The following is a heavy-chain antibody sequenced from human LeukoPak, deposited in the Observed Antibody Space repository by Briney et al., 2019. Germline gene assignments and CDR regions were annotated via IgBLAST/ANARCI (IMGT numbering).Heavy chain of an antibody. J-gene: IGHJ2*01. CDR3: ARDSSGWYGGYFDL. CDR1: GFTFSSYG. Sequence: PGGSLRLSCAASGFTFSSYGIHWVRQAPGKGLEWVAFIRYDGGNKYYADSVQGRFTISRDNSKNELCLQMNSLRVEDTAVYYCARDSSGWYGGYFDLWGRGTLVTVSS. D-gene: IGHD6-19*01. CDR2: IRYDGGNK. V-gene: IGHV3-30*02.